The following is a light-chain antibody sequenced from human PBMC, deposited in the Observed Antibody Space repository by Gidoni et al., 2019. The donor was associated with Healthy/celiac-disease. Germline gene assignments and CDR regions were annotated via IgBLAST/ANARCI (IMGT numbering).Light chain of an antibody. V-gene: IGKV3-20*01. CDR1: QSVSSSY. CDR3: QQYGSSQIT. CDR2: GAS. Sequence: IVLTQSPGTLSLSPGERATLSSRASQSVSSSYVAWYQQKPGQAPRLLIYGASSRATGIPDRFSGSGSGTDFTLTISRLEPEDFAVYYCQQYGSSQITFGQGTRLEIK. J-gene: IGKJ5*01.